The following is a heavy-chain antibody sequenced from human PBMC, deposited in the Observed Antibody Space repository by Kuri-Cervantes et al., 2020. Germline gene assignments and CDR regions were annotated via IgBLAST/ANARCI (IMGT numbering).Heavy chain of an antibody. D-gene: IGHD6-19*01. Sequence: GESLKISCAASGFIFSSYAMSWVRQAPGKGLEWVGRIKSKTDGGTTDYAAPVKGRFTMSRDDSKNTLYLQMDSLITEDTAVYYCTTEFKEQWLSRVYWGQGTLVTVSS. CDR1: GFIFSSYA. CDR3: TTEFKEQWLSRVY. V-gene: IGHV3-15*01. CDR2: IKSKTDGGTT. J-gene: IGHJ4*02.